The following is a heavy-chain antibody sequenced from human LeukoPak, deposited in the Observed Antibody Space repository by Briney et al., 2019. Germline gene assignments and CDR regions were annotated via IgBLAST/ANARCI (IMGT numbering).Heavy chain of an antibody. CDR1: GFTFSSYW. D-gene: IGHD3-16*01. Sequence: GGSLRLSCAAAGFTFSSYWMHWVRQAPGKGLMWVSRINSDGSTTSYADSVKGRFTISRDNAKNTLYLQMNSLRVEDTAVYYCTRINYGWGQGTLVTVSS. CDR2: INSDGSTT. CDR3: TRINYG. V-gene: IGHV3-74*01. J-gene: IGHJ4*02.